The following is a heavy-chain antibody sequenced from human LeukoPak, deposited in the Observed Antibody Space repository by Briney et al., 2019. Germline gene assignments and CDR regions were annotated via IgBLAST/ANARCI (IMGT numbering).Heavy chain of an antibody. D-gene: IGHD6-6*01. CDR3: ARHLRGSSSSKVYYFDY. V-gene: IGHV4-30-4*08. CDR2: IQHRGYT. Sequence: SETLSLTCTVSGGSIGRGDYYRNWIRQPPGKGLEWIGFIQHRGYTDYNPSLKSRISISRDTSKNQFSLKLSSVTAADTAVYYCARHLRGSSSSKVYYFDYWGQGTLVTVSS. J-gene: IGHJ4*02. CDR1: GGSIGRGDYY.